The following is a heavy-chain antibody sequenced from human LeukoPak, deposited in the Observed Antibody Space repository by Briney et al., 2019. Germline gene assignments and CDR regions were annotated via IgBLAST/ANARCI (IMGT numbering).Heavy chain of an antibody. V-gene: IGHV3-73*01. CDR3: TRHMGATYY. D-gene: IGHD1-26*01. CDR2: IRSKANSYAT. CDR1: GFSFSSYW. Sequence: PGGSLRLSCAASGFSFSSYWMSWVRQASGKGLEWVGRIRSKANSYATAYAASVKGRFTISRDDSKNTAYLQMNSLKTEDTAVYYCTRHMGATYYWGQGTLVTVSS. J-gene: IGHJ4*02.